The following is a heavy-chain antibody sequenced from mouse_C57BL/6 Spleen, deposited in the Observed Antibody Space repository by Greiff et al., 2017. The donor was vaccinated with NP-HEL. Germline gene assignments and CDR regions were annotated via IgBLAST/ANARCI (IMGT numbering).Heavy chain of an antibody. CDR1: GFTFSSYG. CDR2: ISSGGSYT. CDR3: ANHYDYGDAMDY. Sequence: EVQLVESGGDLVKPGGSLKLSCAASGFTFSSYGMSWVRQTPDKRLEWVATISSGGSYTYYPDSVKGRFTISRDNAKNTLYLQMSSLKSEDTAMYYCANHYDYGDAMDYWGQGTSVTVSS. D-gene: IGHD2-4*01. J-gene: IGHJ4*01. V-gene: IGHV5-6*01.